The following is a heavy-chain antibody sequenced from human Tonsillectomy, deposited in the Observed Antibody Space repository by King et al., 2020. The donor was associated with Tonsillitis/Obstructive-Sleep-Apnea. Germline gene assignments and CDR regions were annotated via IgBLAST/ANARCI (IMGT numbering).Heavy chain of an antibody. V-gene: IGHV5-51*01. CDR3: ARQVGYCSSTSCRLEYVVFDY. CDR1: GYSFTSYW. D-gene: IGHD2-2*01. Sequence: VQLVESGAEVKKPGESLKISCKGSGYSFTSYWIGWVRQMPGKGLEWMGIIYPGDSDTRYSPSFQGQVTISADKSISTAYLQWSSLKASDTAMYYCARQVGYCSSTSCRLEYVVFDYWGQGTLVTVSS. CDR2: IYPGDSDT. J-gene: IGHJ4*02.